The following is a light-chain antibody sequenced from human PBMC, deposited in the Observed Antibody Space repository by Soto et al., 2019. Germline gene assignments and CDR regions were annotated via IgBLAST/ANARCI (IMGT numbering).Light chain of an antibody. Sequence: EIVLTQSPGTLSLSPGERATLSCRASQNVGANYLAWYQQKPGQAPRLLIYHASTRASGIPDRFSGSGSGTDITLTITRLEPADFALYYCQQYASSPLTFGQGTRLDTK. CDR2: HAS. CDR1: QNVGANY. J-gene: IGKJ5*01. CDR3: QQYASSPLT. V-gene: IGKV3-20*01.